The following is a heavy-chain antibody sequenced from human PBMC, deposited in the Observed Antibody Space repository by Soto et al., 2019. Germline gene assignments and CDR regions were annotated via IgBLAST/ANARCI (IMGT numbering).Heavy chain of an antibody. J-gene: IGHJ6*02. CDR3: ARYSEYSSSSWEYYYGMDV. CDR2: IIPIFGTA. Sequence: SVKVSCKASGGTFSGYAISWVRQAPGQGLEWMGGIIPIFGTANYAQKFQGRVTITADESASTAYMELSSLRSEDTAVYYCARYSEYSSSSWEYYYGMDVWGQGTTVTVSS. V-gene: IGHV1-69*13. D-gene: IGHD6-6*01. CDR1: GGTFSGYA.